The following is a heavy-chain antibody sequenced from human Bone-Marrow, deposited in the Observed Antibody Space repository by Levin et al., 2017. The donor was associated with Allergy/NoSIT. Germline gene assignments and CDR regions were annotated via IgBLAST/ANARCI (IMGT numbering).Heavy chain of an antibody. D-gene: IGHD1-26*01. CDR1: GLTFSSYW. CDR2: INGDGSST. V-gene: IGHV3-74*01. J-gene: IGHJ4*02. Sequence: HGESLKISCAASGLTFSSYWMHWVRQAPGMGLVWVSRINGDGSSTNYADSVKGRFTISRDNAKNALYLQMNSLTPEDTAVYFCASSPRGGAAPYWGQGTLVTVSS. CDR3: ASSPRGGAAPY.